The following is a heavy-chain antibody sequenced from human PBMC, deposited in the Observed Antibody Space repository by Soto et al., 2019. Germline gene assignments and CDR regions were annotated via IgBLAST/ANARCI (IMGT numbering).Heavy chain of an antibody. J-gene: IGHJ4*02. CDR2: SSHSGST. CDR1: GGSFSGYY. D-gene: IGHD3-16*02. V-gene: IGHV4-34*01. CDR3: ARAYDYVWGTYRLDY. Sequence: QVQLQQWGAGLLKPSETLSLTCAVYGGSFSGYYWSWIRQPPGKGLEWIGESSHSGSTKYNPSLKSRVTISVDTSKNQFSLKLSSVTAADTAVYYCARAYDYVWGTYRLDYWGQGNLVTVSS.